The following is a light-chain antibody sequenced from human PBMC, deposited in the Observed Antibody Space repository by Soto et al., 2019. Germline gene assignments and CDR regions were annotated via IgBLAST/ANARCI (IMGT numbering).Light chain of an antibody. Sequence: IVMTQSPGPLSKTALDRAXXSCSVSPSVSRNLAWSQQKPGQAPRLATYDASARATGIRARFSGSGSGTEFTLTISSLQSEDFAVYYCQQYNNWPTTLGQGTKVDIK. J-gene: IGKJ1*01. CDR1: PSVSRN. CDR2: DAS. CDR3: QQYNNWPTT. V-gene: IGKV3-15*01.